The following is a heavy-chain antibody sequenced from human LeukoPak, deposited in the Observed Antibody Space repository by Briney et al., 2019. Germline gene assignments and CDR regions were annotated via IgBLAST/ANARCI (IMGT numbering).Heavy chain of an antibody. V-gene: IGHV3-21*01. CDR1: GFTFSSYS. CDR3: ARGGSSFDY. D-gene: IGHD3-16*01. J-gene: IGHJ4*02. CDR2: ISSSSSHI. Sequence: PGGSLRLSCAASGFTFSSYSVNWFRQAPGRGLEWVSSISSSSSHIYYADSVKGRFTISRDNAKNSLYLQMNSLRAEDTAVYYCARGGSSFDYWGQGTLVTVSS.